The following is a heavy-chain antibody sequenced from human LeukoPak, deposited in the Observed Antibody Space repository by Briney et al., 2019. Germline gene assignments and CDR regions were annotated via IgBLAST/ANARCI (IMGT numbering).Heavy chain of an antibody. CDR3: AAMTSVTTGDY. D-gene: IGHD4-11*01. CDR1: GFPFSSYG. CDR2: IPYDGSDK. V-gene: IGHV3-30*02. Sequence: SGGSLRLSCAASGFPFSSYGMHWVRQAPGKGLEWVAFIPYDGSDKFYADSVKGRFTISRDNSKNTLYLQMNSLRAEDTAVYYCAAMTSVTTGDYWGQRTLVTVSS. J-gene: IGHJ4*02.